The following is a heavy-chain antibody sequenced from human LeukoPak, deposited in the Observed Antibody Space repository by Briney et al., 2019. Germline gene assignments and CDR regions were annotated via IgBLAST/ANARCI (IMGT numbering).Heavy chain of an antibody. V-gene: IGHV3-23*01. Sequence: GGSLRLSCAASGFTFSSYAMNWVRQAPGKGLEWVSAISGSGGSTYYADSVKGRFTISRDNSKNTLYLQMNSLRAEDTAVYYCAKPITMVRGVQVSFDYWGQGTLVTVSS. CDR3: AKPITMVRGVQVSFDY. CDR2: ISGSGGST. CDR1: GFTFSSYA. J-gene: IGHJ4*02. D-gene: IGHD3-10*01.